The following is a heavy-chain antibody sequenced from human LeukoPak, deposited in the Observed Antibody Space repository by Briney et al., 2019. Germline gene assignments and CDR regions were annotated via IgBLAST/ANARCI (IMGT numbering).Heavy chain of an antibody. CDR2: IYYSGST. D-gene: IGHD3-16*02. Sequence: PSETLSLTCTVSGGSISSYYWSWIRQPPGKGLEWIGYIYYSGSTNYNPSLESRVTISVDTSKNQFSLKLTSVAPADTAVYYCARGDKRVTFGGVIVPFDYWGQGTLVTVSS. J-gene: IGHJ4*02. V-gene: IGHV4-59*01. CDR3: ARGDKRVTFGGVIVPFDY. CDR1: GGSISSYY.